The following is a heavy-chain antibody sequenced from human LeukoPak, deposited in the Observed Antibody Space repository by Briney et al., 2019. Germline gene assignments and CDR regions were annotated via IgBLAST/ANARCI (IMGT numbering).Heavy chain of an antibody. Sequence: SQTLSLTCTVSGGSISSYYWSWIRQPPGKGLEWIGYPYNSGTSNSSPSLKSRVTMSVDTSKYQFSLKLSSVTAADTAVYYCARQYYYGSGSFYFDYWGQGTLVTVSS. CDR2: PYNSGTS. CDR1: GGSISSYY. J-gene: IGHJ4*02. V-gene: IGHV4-59*08. D-gene: IGHD3-10*01. CDR3: ARQYYYGSGSFYFDY.